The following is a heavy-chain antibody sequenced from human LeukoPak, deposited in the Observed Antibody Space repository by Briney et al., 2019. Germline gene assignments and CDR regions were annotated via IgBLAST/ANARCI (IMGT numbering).Heavy chain of an antibody. J-gene: IGHJ5*02. D-gene: IGHD3-10*01. Sequence: GASVKVSCKASGYTFTSYYMHWVRQAPGQGLEWMGIINPSGGGTSYAQKFQGRVTMTRDTSTSTVYMELSSLRSEDTAVYYCARDVYYYGSGSYDGWFDPWGQGTLVTVSS. V-gene: IGHV1-46*01. CDR1: GYTFTSYY. CDR3: ARDVYYYGSGSYDGWFDP. CDR2: INPSGGGT.